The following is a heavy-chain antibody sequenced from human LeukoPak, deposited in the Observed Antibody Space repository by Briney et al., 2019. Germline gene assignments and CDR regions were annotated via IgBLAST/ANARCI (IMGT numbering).Heavy chain of an antibody. CDR1: GFTFSSYE. D-gene: IGHD4-17*01. CDR2: ISSSGSTI. CDR3: ARDHYCDYSLDY. J-gene: IGHJ4*02. V-gene: IGHV3-48*03. Sequence: GSLRLSCAASGFTFSSYEMNWVRQAPGKGLEWVSYISSSGSTIYYADSVKGRFTISRDNAKNSLYLQMNSLRAEDTAVYYCARDHYCDYSLDYWGQGTLVTVSS.